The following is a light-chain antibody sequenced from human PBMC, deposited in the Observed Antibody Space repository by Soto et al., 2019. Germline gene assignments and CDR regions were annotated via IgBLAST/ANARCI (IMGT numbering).Light chain of an antibody. J-gene: IGKJ3*01. CDR1: QSVSSSY. Sequence: EIVLTQSPGTLSLSPGERATLSCRASQSVSSSYLAWYQQKPGQAPRLLIYGASSRATDIPDRFSGSGSGTDFTLTISRLDPEDFAVYYCQQYGSSPLTFGPGTKVDIK. V-gene: IGKV3-20*01. CDR2: GAS. CDR3: QQYGSSPLT.